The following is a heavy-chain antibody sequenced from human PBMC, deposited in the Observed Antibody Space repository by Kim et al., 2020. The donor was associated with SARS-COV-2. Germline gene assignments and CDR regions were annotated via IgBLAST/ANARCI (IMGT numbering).Heavy chain of an antibody. CDR3: ARVKAGSIDY. J-gene: IGHJ4*02. V-gene: IGHV1-18*01. D-gene: IGHD3-10*01. CDR2: NT. Sequence: NTNYAPKLQGRVTMTTDTSTSTAYMELRSLRSDDTAVYYCARVKAGSIDYWGQGTLVTVSS.